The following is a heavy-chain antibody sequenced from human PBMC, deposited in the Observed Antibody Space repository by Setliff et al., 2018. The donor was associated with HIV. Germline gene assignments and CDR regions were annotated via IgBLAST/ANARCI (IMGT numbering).Heavy chain of an antibody. CDR3: ARVYTYTYDY. J-gene: IGHJ4*02. CDR2: IKPDGSDK. V-gene: IGHV3-7*01. D-gene: IGHD1-1*01. Sequence: GGSLRLSCAASGFTFSAYWMSWVRQAPGKGLERVANIKPDGSDKCYVDSVKGRFTISRDNAKNSVYLEMNSLRDEDTALCYCARVYTYTYDYWGQGTLVTVSS. CDR1: GFTFSAYW.